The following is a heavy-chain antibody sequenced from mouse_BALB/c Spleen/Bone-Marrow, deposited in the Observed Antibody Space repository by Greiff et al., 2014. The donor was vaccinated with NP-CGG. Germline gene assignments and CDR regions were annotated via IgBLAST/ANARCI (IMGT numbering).Heavy chain of an antibody. CDR2: IYPYNGVT. Sequence: EVQLQQSGPELVKPGASVKMSCKASGYTFTDYNIHWVKQSHGKSLEWIGYIYPYNGVTGYNQKFKTKATLTVDNSFITAYMELRSLTSEDSAVYYCARGLWGNYYFDYWGQGTTLTVSS. J-gene: IGHJ2*01. V-gene: IGHV1S29*02. CDR3: ARGLWGNYYFDY. CDR1: GYTFTDYN. D-gene: IGHD2-1*01.